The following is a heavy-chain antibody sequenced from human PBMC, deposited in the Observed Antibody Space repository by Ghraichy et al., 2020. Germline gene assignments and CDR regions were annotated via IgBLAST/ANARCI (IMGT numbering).Heavy chain of an antibody. CDR1: GFTFSSYA. CDR2: ISGSGVSR. V-gene: IGHV3-23*01. J-gene: IGHJ6*02. D-gene: IGHD6-6*01. CDR3: AKGASQVSSSVHYYYYGMDV. Sequence: GASLRLSCAASGFTFSSYAMSWVRQAPGKGLEWVSVISGSGVSRSYADSAKGRFSISRDNSKNTLYLQMNSLRAEDTAVYYCAKGASQVSSSVHYYYYGMDVWGQGTTVTVSS.